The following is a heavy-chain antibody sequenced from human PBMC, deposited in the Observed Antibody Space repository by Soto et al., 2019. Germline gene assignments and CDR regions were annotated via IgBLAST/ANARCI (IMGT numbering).Heavy chain of an antibody. CDR1: GFTFSSYA. CDR2: ISYGGSNK. CDR3: ARGTYYYDSSGYYYVGEYYFDY. D-gene: IGHD3-22*01. J-gene: IGHJ4*02. Sequence: GGSLRLSCAASGFTFSSYAMHWVRQAPGKGLEWVAVISYGGSNKYYADSVKGRFTISRDNSKNTLYLQMNSLRAEDTAVYYCARGTYYYDSSGYYYVGEYYFDYWGQGTLVTVSS. V-gene: IGHV3-30-3*01.